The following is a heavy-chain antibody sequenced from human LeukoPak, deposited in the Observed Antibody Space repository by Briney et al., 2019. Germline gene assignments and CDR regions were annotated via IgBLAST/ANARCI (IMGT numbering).Heavy chain of an antibody. CDR3: ARGGYSSSWSRPAAFDP. Sequence: ASVKVSCKASGYTFTGYYMHWVRQAPGQGLEWMGWINPNSGGTNYAQKFQGRVTMTRDTSISPAYMELSRLRSDDTAVYYCARGGYSSSWSRPAAFDPWGQGTLVTVSS. CDR1: GYTFTGYY. J-gene: IGHJ5*02. D-gene: IGHD6-13*01. CDR2: INPNSGGT. V-gene: IGHV1-2*02.